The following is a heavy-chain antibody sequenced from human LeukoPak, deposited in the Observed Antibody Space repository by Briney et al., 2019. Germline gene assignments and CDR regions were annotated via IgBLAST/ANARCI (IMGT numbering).Heavy chain of an antibody. CDR2: INHSGST. CDR1: GGSFSGYY. CDR3: ARRSAVAGRGPYRGNAFDI. V-gene: IGHV4-34*01. Sequence: PSETLSLTCAVYGGSFSGYYWSWIRQPPGKGLEWIGEINHSGSTNYNPSLKSRVTISVDTSKNQFSLKLSSVTAADTAVYYCARRSAVAGRGPYRGNAFDIWGQGTMVTVSS. D-gene: IGHD6-19*01. J-gene: IGHJ3*02.